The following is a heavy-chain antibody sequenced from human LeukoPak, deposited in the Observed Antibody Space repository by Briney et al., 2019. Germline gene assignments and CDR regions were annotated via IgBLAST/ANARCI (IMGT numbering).Heavy chain of an antibody. V-gene: IGHV4-59*01. J-gene: IGHJ4*02. Sequence: PSETLSLTCTVSGGSISSYYWSWIRQPPGKGLEWIGYIYYSGSTSYNPSLKSRVTISVDTSKNQFSLKLSSVTAADTAVYYCAALYYYGSGSYEAVFDYWGQGTLVTVSS. D-gene: IGHD3-10*01. CDR3: AALYYYGSGSYEAVFDY. CDR1: GGSISSYY. CDR2: IYYSGST.